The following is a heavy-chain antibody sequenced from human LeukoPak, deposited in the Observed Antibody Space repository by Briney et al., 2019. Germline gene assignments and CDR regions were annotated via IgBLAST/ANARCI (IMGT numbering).Heavy chain of an antibody. Sequence: SETLSLTCTVSGGSISSSSYYWGWIRQPPEKGLEWIGSIYCSGSTYYNPSLKSRVTISVDTTKNQFSLKLSSVTAADTAVYYCARVLWFGELLSDWGQGTLVTVSS. CDR3: ARVLWFGELLSD. V-gene: IGHV4-39*07. D-gene: IGHD3-10*01. J-gene: IGHJ4*02. CDR2: IYCSGST. CDR1: GGSISSSSYY.